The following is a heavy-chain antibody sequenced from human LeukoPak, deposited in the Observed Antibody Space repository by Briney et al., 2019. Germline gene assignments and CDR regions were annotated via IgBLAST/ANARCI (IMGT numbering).Heavy chain of an antibody. D-gene: IGHD3-16*01. J-gene: IGHJ4*02. CDR3: AKVESYSYGYVTN. Sequence: GGSLRLSCAASGFTFSNYWIHWVRQAPGKGLEWVSGISWNSGSIGYADSVKGRFTISRDNAKNSLYLQMSRLRAEDTAFYYCAKVESYSYGYVTNWGQGTLVIVSS. CDR2: ISWNSGSI. V-gene: IGHV3-9*01. CDR1: GFTFSNYW.